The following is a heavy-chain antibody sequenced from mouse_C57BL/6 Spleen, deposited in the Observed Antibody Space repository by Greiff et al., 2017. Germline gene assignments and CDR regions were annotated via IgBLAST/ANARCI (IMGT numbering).Heavy chain of an antibody. CDR1: GFTFSDYG. CDR2: ISSGSSTI. V-gene: IGHV5-17*01. CDR3: ARKTTVRDWYFDV. D-gene: IGHD1-1*01. J-gene: IGHJ1*03. Sequence: EVQRVESGGGLVKPGGSLKLSCAASGFTFSDYGMHWVRQAPEKGLEWVAYISSGSSTIYYADTVKGRFTISRDNAKNTLFLQMTSLRSEDTAMYYCARKTTVRDWYFDVWGTGTTVTVSS.